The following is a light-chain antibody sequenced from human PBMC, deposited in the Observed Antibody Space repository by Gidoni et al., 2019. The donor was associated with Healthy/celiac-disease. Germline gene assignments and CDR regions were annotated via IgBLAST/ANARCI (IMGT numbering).Light chain of an antibody. J-gene: IGLJ1*01. Sequence: QSVLTQPPSTSGTPGQRVTISCSGSSSNIGSNTVNWYLQLPGTAPKLLIYSNNQRPSGVPDRFSGSKSGTSASLAISGLQSEDEADYYCAAWDDSLNGPYVFGTGTKVTVL. V-gene: IGLV1-44*01. CDR2: SNN. CDR1: SSNIGSNT. CDR3: AAWDDSLNGPYV.